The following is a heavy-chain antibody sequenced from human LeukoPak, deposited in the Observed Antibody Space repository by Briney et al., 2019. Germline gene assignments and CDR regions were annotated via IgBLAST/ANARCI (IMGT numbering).Heavy chain of an antibody. CDR2: INPNSGGT. D-gene: IGHD1-26*01. Sequence: ASVKVSFKASGYTFTGYYMHWVRQAPGQGLEWMGWINPNSGGTNYAQKFQGRVTMTRDTSISTAYMELSRLRSDDTAVYYCARVGWELLIDYYYGMDVWGQGTTVTVSS. CDR3: ARVGWELLIDYYYGMDV. J-gene: IGHJ6*02. V-gene: IGHV1-2*02. CDR1: GYTFTGYY.